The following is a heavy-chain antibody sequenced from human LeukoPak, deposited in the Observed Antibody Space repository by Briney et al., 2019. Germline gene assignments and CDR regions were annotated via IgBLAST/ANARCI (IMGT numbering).Heavy chain of an antibody. J-gene: IGHJ5*02. CDR3: ARGGFVIVPAAISWFDP. Sequence: ALVRVSCKASGYTFTTYYMHWVRQAPGQGLEWMGVINPSGASTSYAQKSQGRVTMTRDTSTSTVYMELSSLRSEDTAVYYCARGGFVIVPAAISWFDPWGQGTLVTVSS. CDR1: GYTFTTYY. V-gene: IGHV1-46*01. D-gene: IGHD2-2*02. CDR2: INPSGAST.